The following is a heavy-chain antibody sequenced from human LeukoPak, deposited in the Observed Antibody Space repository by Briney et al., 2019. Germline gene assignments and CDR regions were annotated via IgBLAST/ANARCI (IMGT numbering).Heavy chain of an antibody. J-gene: IGHJ4*02. D-gene: IGHD4-17*01. Sequence: GGSLRLSCAASGFTFSRYWMSWVRQAPGKGLEWVANIKQDGGEKYYVDSVKGLFTISRDNAKNSLYLQMDSLRAEDTAMYYCARLTTVTTFDSWGQGTLVTVSS. CDR3: ARLTTVTTFDS. V-gene: IGHV3-7*01. CDR2: IKQDGGEK. CDR1: GFTFSRYW.